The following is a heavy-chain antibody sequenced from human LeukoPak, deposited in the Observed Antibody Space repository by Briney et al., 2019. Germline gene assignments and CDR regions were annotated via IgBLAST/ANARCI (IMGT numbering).Heavy chain of an antibody. CDR1: GFTFSSYW. V-gene: IGHV3-7*01. Sequence: PGGSLRLSCAASGFTFSSYWMSWVRQAPGEGLEWVANIKQDGSEKYYVDSVKGRFTISRDNAKNSLYLQMNSLRAEDTAVYYCARLRWHNSGPLDYWGQGTLVTVSS. CDR3: ARLRWHNSGPLDY. D-gene: IGHD4-23*01. J-gene: IGHJ4*02. CDR2: IKQDGSEK.